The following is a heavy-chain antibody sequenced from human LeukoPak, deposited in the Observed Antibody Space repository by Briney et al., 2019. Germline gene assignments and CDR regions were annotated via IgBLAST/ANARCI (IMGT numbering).Heavy chain of an antibody. CDR2: ISTSGST. D-gene: IGHD6-19*01. J-gene: IGHJ4*02. Sequence: SETLSLTCTISGDSISTYYWSWIRQPAGEGLEWIGRISTSGSTNYNPSLKSRVTMSVDTSKNQFSLKMKSVTAADTAVYYCARVARGWTYVDYWGQGTLVTVSS. CDR1: GDSISTYY. CDR3: ARVARGWTYVDY. V-gene: IGHV4-4*07.